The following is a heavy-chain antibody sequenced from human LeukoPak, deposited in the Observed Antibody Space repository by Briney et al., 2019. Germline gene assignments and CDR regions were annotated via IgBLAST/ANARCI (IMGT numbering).Heavy chain of an antibody. CDR3: ASFHRSGTDY. V-gene: IGHV4-61*02. CDR1: GGSISSGSYY. J-gene: IGHJ4*02. D-gene: IGHD3-3*01. CDR2: IYTSGST. Sequence: SQTLSLTCTVSGGSISSGSYYWSWIRQPAGKGLELIGRIYTSGSTNYNPSLKSRVTISVDTSKNQFSLKLSSVTAADTAVYYCASFHRSGTDYWGQGTLVTVSS.